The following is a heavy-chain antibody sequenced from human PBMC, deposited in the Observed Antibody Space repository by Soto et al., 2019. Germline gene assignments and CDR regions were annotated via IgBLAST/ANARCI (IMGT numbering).Heavy chain of an antibody. CDR2: ISYDGSNK. Sequence: QVQLVESGGGVVQPGRSLRLSCAASGFTFSSYAMHWVRQAPGKGLEWVAVISYDGSNKYYADSVKGLFTISRDNSKNTLYLQMNSLRAEDTAVYYCARASGRTQNDAFDIWGQGTMVTVSS. CDR3: ARASGRTQNDAFDI. D-gene: IGHD1-26*01. CDR1: GFTFSSYA. J-gene: IGHJ3*02. V-gene: IGHV3-30-3*01.